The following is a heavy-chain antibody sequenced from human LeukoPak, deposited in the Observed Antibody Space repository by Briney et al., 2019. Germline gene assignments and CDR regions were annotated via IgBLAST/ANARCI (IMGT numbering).Heavy chain of an antibody. D-gene: IGHD6-19*01. CDR3: ARQATIAVAEFDY. Sequence: GESLKISCKGSGYSFTSYWIAWVRQMPGKGLGWLGIILRGDSDTRYSPSFQGQVPSSADKPISTAYLQWSSLEASDTAMYYCARQATIAVAEFDYWGQGTLVTVSS. J-gene: IGHJ4*02. CDR2: ILRGDSDT. CDR1: GYSFTSYW. V-gene: IGHV5-51*01.